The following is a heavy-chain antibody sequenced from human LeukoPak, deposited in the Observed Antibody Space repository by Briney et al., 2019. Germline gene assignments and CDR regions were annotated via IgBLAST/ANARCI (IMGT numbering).Heavy chain of an antibody. J-gene: IGHJ3*02. CDR1: GFTFDDYA. Sequence: PGGSLRLSCAASGFTFDDYAMHWVRQAPGKGLEWVSGISWNSGSIGYADSVKGRFTISRDNAKNSLYLQMNSLRAEDMALYYCAKGYYYDSSGYFDAFDIWGQGTMVTVSS. D-gene: IGHD3-22*01. V-gene: IGHV3-9*03. CDR2: ISWNSGSI. CDR3: AKGYYYDSSGYFDAFDI.